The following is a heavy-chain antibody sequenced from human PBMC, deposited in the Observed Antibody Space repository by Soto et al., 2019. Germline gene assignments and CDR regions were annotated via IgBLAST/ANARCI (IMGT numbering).Heavy chain of an antibody. CDR1: GYTFTSYA. CDR3: ARDWLELRGVAYYYYMDV. D-gene: IGHD1-7*01. V-gene: IGHV1-3*01. J-gene: IGHJ6*03. Sequence: GASVKVSCKASGYTFTSYAMHWVRQAPGQRLEWMGWINAGNGNTKYSQKFQGRVTITRDTSASTAYMELSSLRSEDTAVYYCARDWLELRGVAYYYYMDVWGKGTTVTVSS. CDR2: INAGNGNT.